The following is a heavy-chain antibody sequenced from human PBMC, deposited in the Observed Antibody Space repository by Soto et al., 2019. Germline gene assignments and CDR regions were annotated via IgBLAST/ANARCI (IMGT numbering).Heavy chain of an antibody. CDR2: IKSKTDGGTT. CDR3: TTDLPTFFTMVRHEAFDI. Sequence: AGGSLRLSCAAAGFPFSNAWMSWVRPAPGKGVEWVGRIKSKTDGGTTDYAAPVKGRFTISRDDSKNTLYLQMNSLKTEDTAVYYCTTDLPTFFTMVRHEAFDIWGQGTMVTVSS. V-gene: IGHV3-15*01. D-gene: IGHD3-10*01. CDR1: GFPFSNAW. J-gene: IGHJ3*02.